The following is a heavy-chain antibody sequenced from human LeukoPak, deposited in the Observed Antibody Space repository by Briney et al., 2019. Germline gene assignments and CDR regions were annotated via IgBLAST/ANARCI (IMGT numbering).Heavy chain of an antibody. CDR1: GVSISSSNSY. V-gene: IGHV3-53*01. CDR3: AKVSSIAARPKYYFDY. D-gene: IGHD6-6*01. J-gene: IGHJ4*02. Sequence: ETLSLTCTVSGVSISSSNSYWGWIRQPPGKGLEWVSLIYSGGTTYYADSVQGRFTISRDNSNNTLYLQMNSLRAEDTAVYYCAKVSSIAARPKYYFDYWGQGTLVTVSS. CDR2: IYSGGTT.